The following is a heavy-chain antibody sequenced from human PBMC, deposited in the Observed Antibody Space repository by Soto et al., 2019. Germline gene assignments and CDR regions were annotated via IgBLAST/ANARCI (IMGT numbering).Heavy chain of an antibody. CDR1: GGNFISYG. CDR3: AREIAAAGAPYHYMDV. J-gene: IGHJ6*03. D-gene: IGHD6-13*01. Sequence: SETLSVTCTVSGGNFISYGWSWIRQPTGKGLEWIGYTFHSGSTNYNPSLKSRVTISVDTSKNQFSLELNSVTAADTAVYYCAREIAAAGAPYHYMDVWGKGTTVTVSS. V-gene: IGHV4-59*01. CDR2: TFHSGST.